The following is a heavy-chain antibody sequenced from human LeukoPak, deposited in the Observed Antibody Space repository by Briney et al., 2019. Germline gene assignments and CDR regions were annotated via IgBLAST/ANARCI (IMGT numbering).Heavy chain of an antibody. CDR2: INPSGGST. CDR1: GYTFTDYY. D-gene: IGHD3-10*01. V-gene: IGHV1-46*01. CDR3: ARLGTMVRGVTAFDI. Sequence: GASVKVSCKASGYTFTDYYMHWVRQAPGQGLEWMGIINPSGGSTSYAQKFQGRVTMTRDMSTSTVYMELSSLRSEDTAVYYCARLGTMVRGVTAFDIWGQGTMVTVSS. J-gene: IGHJ3*02.